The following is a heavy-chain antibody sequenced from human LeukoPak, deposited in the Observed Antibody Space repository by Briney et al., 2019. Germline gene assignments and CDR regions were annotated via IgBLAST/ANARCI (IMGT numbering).Heavy chain of an antibody. CDR2: INPNSGGT. D-gene: IGHD3-22*01. J-gene: IGHJ4*02. CDR1: GYTFTGYY. CDR3: AREFLYYYDSSGYVDY. Sequence: ASVKVSCKASGYTFTGYYMHWVRQAPGQGLEWMGWINPNSGGTNYAQKFQGRVTMTRDTSISTAYMELSRPRSDDTAVYYCAREFLYYYDSSGYVDYWGQGTLVTVSS. V-gene: IGHV1-2*02.